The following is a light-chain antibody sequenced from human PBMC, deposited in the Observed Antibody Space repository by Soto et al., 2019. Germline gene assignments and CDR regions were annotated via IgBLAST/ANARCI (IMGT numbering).Light chain of an antibody. CDR1: QSVSSN. V-gene: IGKV3-15*01. CDR2: GAS. J-gene: IGKJ1*01. Sequence: EIVMTQSPATLSVSPGERATLSCRASQSVSSNLAWYQQKPGQAPRLLIYGASTRVTGIPARFSGSRSGTEFTLTISSLQSEDFAVYYCQHYNNWPRTFGQGTKVEIK. CDR3: QHYNNWPRT.